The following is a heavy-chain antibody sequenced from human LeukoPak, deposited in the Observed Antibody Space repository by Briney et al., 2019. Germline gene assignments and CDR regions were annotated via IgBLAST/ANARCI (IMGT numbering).Heavy chain of an antibody. V-gene: IGHV4-30-4*08. D-gene: IGHD3-22*01. CDR2: SYYSGST. J-gene: IGHJ4*02. CDR3: ARARITMIVVVDPYFDY. Sequence: PSQTLSLTCTVSGGSISSGDYYWSWIRQPPGKGLEWIGYSYYSGSTYYNPSLKSRVTISVDTSKNQFSLKLSSVTAADTAVYYCARARITMIVVVDPYFDYWGQGTLVTVSS. CDR1: GGSISSGDYY.